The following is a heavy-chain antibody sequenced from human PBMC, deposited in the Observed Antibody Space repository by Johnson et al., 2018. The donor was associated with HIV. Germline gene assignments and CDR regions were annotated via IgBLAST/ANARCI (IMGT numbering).Heavy chain of an antibody. CDR3: TTDRATYDAFDI. Sequence: VQLVESGGGLVKPGGSLRLSCAASGFTFNNAWMSWVRQAPGKGLEWVGHIKSKTDGGTTDYAAPVKGRFTISRDDSKNTLYLQMNSLKTEDTAVYYCTTDRATYDAFDIWGQGTMVTVSS. J-gene: IGHJ3*02. D-gene: IGHD1-26*01. CDR1: GFTFNNAW. CDR2: IKSKTDGGTT. V-gene: IGHV3-15*01.